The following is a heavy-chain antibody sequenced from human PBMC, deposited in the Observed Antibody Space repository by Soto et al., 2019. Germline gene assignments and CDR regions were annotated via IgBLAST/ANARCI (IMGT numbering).Heavy chain of an antibody. CDR3: ARRRRAGSYAFDH. D-gene: IGHD1-26*01. CDR1: GGSISSVGYY. CDR2: IYYTGRN. J-gene: IGHJ4*02. Sequence: QVQLQESGPGLVKPSQNLSLPCIFSGGSISSVGYYWSWVRQHPGKGLEWIGQIYYTGRNYYSSSLKSRVIITKDTTKTQFSLELSSVTAADTAIYYCARRRRAGSYAFDHLGQGTLVSVSA. V-gene: IGHV4-31*03.